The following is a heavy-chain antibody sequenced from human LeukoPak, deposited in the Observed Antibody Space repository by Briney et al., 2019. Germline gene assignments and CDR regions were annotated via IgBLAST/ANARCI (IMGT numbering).Heavy chain of an antibody. CDR1: GFTSGDYA. CDR3: TRGKQDSSGYWDFDY. V-gene: IGHV3-49*03. CDR2: IRSKAYGGTT. J-gene: IGHJ4*02. Sequence: GGSLRLSCTASGFTSGDYAMSWFRQAPGKGLEWVGFIRSKAYGGTTEYAASVKGRFTISRDDSKSIAYLQMNSLKTEDTAVYSCTRGKQDSSGYWDFDYWGQGTLVTVSS. D-gene: IGHD3-22*01.